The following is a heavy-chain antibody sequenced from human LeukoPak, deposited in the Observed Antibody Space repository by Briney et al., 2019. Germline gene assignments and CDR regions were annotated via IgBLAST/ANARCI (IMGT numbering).Heavy chain of an antibody. CDR3: ASQGWFGHYFDY. CDR2: SHHSGST. CDR1: GDSINNYY. V-gene: IGHV4-59*08. Sequence: SETLSLTCTVSGDSINNYYWSWFRQPPGKGLEWIVYSHHSGSTNYNPSLKSRVTISVDTSKNQFSLKLSSVTAADTAVYYCASQGWFGHYFDYWGQGTLVTVSS. D-gene: IGHD3-10*01. J-gene: IGHJ4*02.